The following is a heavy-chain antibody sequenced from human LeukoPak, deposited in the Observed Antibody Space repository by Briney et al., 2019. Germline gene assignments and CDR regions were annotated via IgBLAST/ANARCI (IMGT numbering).Heavy chain of an antibody. Sequence: GASLRLSCAASGFTFSSYAMSWVRQAPGKGLEWVSAISGSGGSTYYADSVKGRFTISRDNSKNTLYPQMNSLRAEDTAVYYCAKPIASSWFSYYCGQGTLVTVSS. CDR2: ISGSGGST. J-gene: IGHJ4*02. V-gene: IGHV3-23*01. CDR1: GFTFSSYA. D-gene: IGHD6-13*01. CDR3: AKPIASSWFSYY.